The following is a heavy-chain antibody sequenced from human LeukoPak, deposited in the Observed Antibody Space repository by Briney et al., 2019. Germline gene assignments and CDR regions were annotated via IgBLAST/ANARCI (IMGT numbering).Heavy chain of an antibody. CDR3: AREKRVPGIAVAGLFDY. CDR1: GGTFSSYA. J-gene: IGHJ4*02. Sequence: GASVKVSCKASGGTFSSYAISWVRQAPGQGLEWMGRIIPILGIANYAQKFQGRVTITADKSTSTAYMELSSLRSEDTAAYYCAREKRVPGIAVAGLFDYWGQGTLVTVSS. D-gene: IGHD6-19*01. CDR2: IIPILGIA. V-gene: IGHV1-69*04.